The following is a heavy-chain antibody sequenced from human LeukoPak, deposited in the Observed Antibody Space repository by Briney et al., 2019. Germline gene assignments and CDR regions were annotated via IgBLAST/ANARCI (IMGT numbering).Heavy chain of an antibody. CDR3: ARPLWFGLANAFDI. J-gene: IGHJ3*02. V-gene: IGHV4-34*01. D-gene: IGHD3-10*01. CDR2: INHSGST. CDR1: GGSFSGYY. Sequence: SETLSLTCAVYGGSFSGYYWSWIRQPPGKGLEWIGEINHSGSTNYNPSLKSRVTISVDTSKNQFSLKLSSVTAADTAVYYCARPLWFGLANAFDIWGQGTMVTVSS.